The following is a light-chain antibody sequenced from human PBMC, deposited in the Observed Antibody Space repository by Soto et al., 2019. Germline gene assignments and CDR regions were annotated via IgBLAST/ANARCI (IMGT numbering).Light chain of an antibody. J-gene: IGKJ5*01. CDR1: QSVSSF. CDR3: QQRSIWPIT. Sequence: EIVLTQSPATLSLSPGERATLSCRASQSVSSFLAWYRQKPGQAPRLLIYDASNRATGIPARFSGSGSGTYFTLTISSLEPEDFAVYYCQQRSIWPITFGQGTRLEIK. CDR2: DAS. V-gene: IGKV3-11*01.